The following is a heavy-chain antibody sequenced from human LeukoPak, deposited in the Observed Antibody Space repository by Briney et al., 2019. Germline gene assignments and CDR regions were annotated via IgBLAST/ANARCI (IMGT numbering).Heavy chain of an antibody. Sequence: GGSLRLSCAASGFTFSSYAMHWVRQAPGKGPEWVAVISYDGSNKYYADSVKGRFTISRDNSKNTLYLQMNSLRAEDTAVYYCARDSTYYYDSGSSGPHCFDYWGQGTLVTVSS. CDR1: GFTFSSYA. J-gene: IGHJ4*02. CDR2: ISYDGSNK. D-gene: IGHD3-10*01. V-gene: IGHV3-30*01. CDR3: ARDSTYYYDSGSSGPHCFDY.